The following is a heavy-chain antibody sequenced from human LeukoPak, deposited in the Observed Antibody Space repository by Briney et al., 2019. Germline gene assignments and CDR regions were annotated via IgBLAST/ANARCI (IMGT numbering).Heavy chain of an antibody. D-gene: IGHD6-13*01. J-gene: IGHJ6*02. CDR2: IYYSGST. Sequence: SETLSLTCTVSGGSISSGGYYWSWIRQHPGKGLEWIGYIYYSGSTYYNPSLKSRVTISVDTSKNQFSLKLSSVTAADTAVYYCARGRAAGTVFYYYGMDVWGQGTTVTVSS. CDR3: ARGRAAGTVFYYYGMDV. CDR1: GGSISSGGYY. V-gene: IGHV4-31*03.